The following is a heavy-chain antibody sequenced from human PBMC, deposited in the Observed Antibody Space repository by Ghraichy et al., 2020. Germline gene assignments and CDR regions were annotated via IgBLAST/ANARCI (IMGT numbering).Heavy chain of an antibody. CDR1: GGSFSGYY. D-gene: IGHD3-9*01. V-gene: IGHV4-34*01. Sequence: SETLSLTCAVYGGSFSGYYWSWIRQPPGKGLEWIGEINHSGSTNYNPSLKSRVTISVDTSKNQFSLKLSSVTAADTAVYYCARVSNAAGYDILTGQRHLDYWGQGTLVTVSS. CDR2: INHSGST. CDR3: ARVSNAAGYDILTGQRHLDY. J-gene: IGHJ4*02.